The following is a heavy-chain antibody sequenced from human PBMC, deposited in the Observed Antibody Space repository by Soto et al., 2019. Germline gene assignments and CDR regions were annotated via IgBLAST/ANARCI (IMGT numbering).Heavy chain of an antibody. D-gene: IGHD1-26*01. Sequence: KFQGRVTITRDTSASTAYMELSSLRSEDTAVYYCARDLEGIVGATTPFGYWGQGTLVTVSS. J-gene: IGHJ4*02. V-gene: IGHV1-3*01. CDR3: ARDLEGIVGATTPFGY.